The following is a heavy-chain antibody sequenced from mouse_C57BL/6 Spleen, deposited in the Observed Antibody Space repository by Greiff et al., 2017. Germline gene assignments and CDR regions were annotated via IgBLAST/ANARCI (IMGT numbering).Heavy chain of an antibody. CDR2: ISSGGSYT. Sequence: EVQLVESGGDLVKPGGSLKLSCAASGFTFSSYGMSWVRQTPDKRLEWVATISSGGSYTYYPDSVKGRFTISRDNAKNTLYLQMSSLKSEDTAMYYCARHLDSSGYGYWGQGTTLTVSS. J-gene: IGHJ2*01. CDR3: ARHLDSSGYGY. CDR1: GFTFSSYG. D-gene: IGHD3-2*02. V-gene: IGHV5-6*01.